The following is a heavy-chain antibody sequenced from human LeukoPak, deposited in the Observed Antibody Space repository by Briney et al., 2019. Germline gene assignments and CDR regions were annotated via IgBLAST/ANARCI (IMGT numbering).Heavy chain of an antibody. CDR2: INHSGST. J-gene: IGHJ1*01. V-gene: IGHV4-34*01. CDR1: GGSFSGYY. Sequence: SETLSLTCAVYGGSFSGYYWSWIRQPPGKGLEWSGEINHSGSTNYNPSLKRRVTISVDTPKHQFSLKLSSVTAADTPVYYCARVIPAATLQDWGQGTLVTVPS. CDR3: ARVIPAATLQD. D-gene: IGHD2-2*01.